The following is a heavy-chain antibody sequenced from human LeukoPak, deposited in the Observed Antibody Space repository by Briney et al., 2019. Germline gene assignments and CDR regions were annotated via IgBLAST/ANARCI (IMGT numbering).Heavy chain of an antibody. CDR1: GGSISRSSYY. D-gene: IGHD3-10*01. CDR2: IFYSGST. CDR3: ASSHLLLWFGELTNWFDP. Sequence: PSETLSLTCTVSGGSISRSSYYWGWIRQPPGKGLEWIGSIFYSGSTYYNPSLKSRVTISVDTSKNQFSLKLRSVTAADTAVYYCASSHLLLWFGELTNWFDPWGQGTLVTVSS. J-gene: IGHJ5*02. V-gene: IGHV4-39*07.